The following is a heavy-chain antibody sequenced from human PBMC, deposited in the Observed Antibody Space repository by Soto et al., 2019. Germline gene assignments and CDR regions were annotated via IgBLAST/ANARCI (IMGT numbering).Heavy chain of an antibody. CDR3: ARALEARRGYYYYGMAV. V-gene: IGHV4-59*01. Sequence: ASETLSLTCTVSGGSISSYYWSWIRQPPGKGLEWIGYIYYSGSTNYNPSLKSRVTISVDTSKNQFSLKLSSVTAADTAVYYCARALEARRGYYYYGMAVWGQGNT. CDR2: IYYSGST. D-gene: IGHD6-6*01. J-gene: IGHJ6*02. CDR1: GGSISSYY.